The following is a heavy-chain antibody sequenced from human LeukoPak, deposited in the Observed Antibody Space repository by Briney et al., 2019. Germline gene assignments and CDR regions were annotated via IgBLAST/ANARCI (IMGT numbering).Heavy chain of an antibody. V-gene: IGHV4-39*07. CDR2: IYYSGST. CDR3: ARDNRLLTGDNAFDI. J-gene: IGHJ3*02. Sequence: PSETLSLTCTVSGGSISSSSYYWGWIRQPPGQGLEWIGSIYYSGSTYYNPSLKSRVTISVDTSKNQFSLKLSSVTAADTAVYYCARDNRLLTGDNAFDIWGQGTMVTVSS. CDR1: GGSISSSSYY. D-gene: IGHD7-27*01.